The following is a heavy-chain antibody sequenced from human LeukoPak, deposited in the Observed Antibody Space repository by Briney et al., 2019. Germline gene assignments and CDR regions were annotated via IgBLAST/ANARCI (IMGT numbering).Heavy chain of an antibody. Sequence: GASVKVSCKASGYTFTSYDITWVRQAPGQGLEWMGWISPYNGNTNSAQNLQGRLTMTTDTSTSTAYMELSRLRSDDTAVYYCARGGYYYYYYMDVWGKGTTVTVSS. CDR3: ARGGYYYYYYMDV. D-gene: IGHD5-12*01. CDR1: GYTFTSYD. V-gene: IGHV1-18*01. J-gene: IGHJ6*03. CDR2: ISPYNGNT.